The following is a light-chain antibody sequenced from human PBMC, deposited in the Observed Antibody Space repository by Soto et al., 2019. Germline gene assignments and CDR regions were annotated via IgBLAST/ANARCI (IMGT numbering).Light chain of an antibody. V-gene: IGKV3-20*01. J-gene: IGKJ3*01. CDR3: QLYDNSPPRLT. CDR2: GAS. CDR1: QSVDSRF. Sequence: EIVLTQSPGTLSLSPGERATLSCKASQSVDSRFLAWYQQKRGQAPRLLIYGASSRAFGIPDRFSGSGSGTGLTLTILRLEPEDFAVYYCQLYDNSPPRLTFGPGTKVHIK.